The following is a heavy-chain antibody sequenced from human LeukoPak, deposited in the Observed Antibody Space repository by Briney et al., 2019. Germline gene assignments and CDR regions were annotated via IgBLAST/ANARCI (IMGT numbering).Heavy chain of an antibody. CDR3: ALTTGYDY. CDR1: GFIFSSSV. CDR2: ISGSGGST. V-gene: IGHV3-23*01. D-gene: IGHD3-9*01. J-gene: IGHJ4*02. Sequence: GGSLRLSCVASGFIFSSSVMHWVRQAPGKGLEWVSAISGSGGSTYYADSVKGRFTISRDNSKNTLYLQMNSLRAEDTAVYYCALTTGYDYWGQGTLVTVSS.